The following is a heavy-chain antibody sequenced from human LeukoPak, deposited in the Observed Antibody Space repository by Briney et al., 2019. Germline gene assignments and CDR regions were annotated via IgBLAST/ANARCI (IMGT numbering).Heavy chain of an antibody. J-gene: IGHJ4*02. CDR1: GFTFSSYA. CDR2: ICGSSDST. D-gene: IGHD2-15*01. Sequence: GGSLRLSCAASGFTFSSYAMGWVRQAPGKGLEWVSTICGSSDSTYYADSVKGGFTISRDNSKNTLYLQMNSLRAEDTAVYYCAKGTGGSCYSASDYWGQGTLFTVSS. CDR3: AKGTGGSCYSASDY. V-gene: IGHV3-23*01.